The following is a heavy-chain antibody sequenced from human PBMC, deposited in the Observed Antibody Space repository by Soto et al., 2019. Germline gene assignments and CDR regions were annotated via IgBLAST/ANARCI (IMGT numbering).Heavy chain of an antibody. CDR3: AASLSGDPYRLDY. V-gene: IGHV3-74*01. Sequence: EVQLVESGGSLVQPGGSLRLSCAASGFTFSLFWMHWVRQVPGKGLVWVSGINRDVSFTNYADSVKGRFTISRDNAKNTLYLQMSSLGAEDTAVYYCAASLSGDPYRLDYWGQGALVTVSS. CDR2: INRDVSFT. CDR1: GFTFSLFW. J-gene: IGHJ4*02. D-gene: IGHD7-27*01.